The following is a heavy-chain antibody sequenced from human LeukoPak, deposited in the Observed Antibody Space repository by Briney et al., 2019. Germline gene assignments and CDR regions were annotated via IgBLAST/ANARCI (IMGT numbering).Heavy chain of an antibody. D-gene: IGHD3-9*01. J-gene: IGHJ6*02. CDR3: ARGRRVIIKGTLGYYYGMDV. Sequence: ASVKVSCKASGYTFTSYDINWVRQATGQGLEWMGWMNPNSGNTGYAQKFQGRVTMTRNTSISTAYMELSSLRSEDTAVYYCARGRRVIIKGTLGYYYGMDVWGQGTTVTVSS. CDR1: GYTFTSYD. V-gene: IGHV1-8*01. CDR2: MNPNSGNT.